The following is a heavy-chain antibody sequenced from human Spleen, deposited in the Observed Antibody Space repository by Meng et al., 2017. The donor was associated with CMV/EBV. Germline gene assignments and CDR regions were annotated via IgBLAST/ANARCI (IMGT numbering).Heavy chain of an antibody. CDR2: INPGTGGT. Sequence: STFSTYFLHLVRQAPGQGLELMGIINPGTGGTSYAQKFQDRVTMTSDTSTSTVYMEMSSLRSEDAAVYYCARDLAVGATSVYYFDFWGQGTLVTVSS. J-gene: IGHJ4*02. CDR1: STFSTYF. V-gene: IGHV1-46*01. D-gene: IGHD1-26*01. CDR3: ARDLAVGATSVYYFDF.